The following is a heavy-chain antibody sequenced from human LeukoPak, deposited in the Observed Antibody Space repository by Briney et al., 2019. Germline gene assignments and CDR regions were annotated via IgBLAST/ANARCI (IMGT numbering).Heavy chain of an antibody. V-gene: IGHV3-30*04. CDR2: ISYDGSNK. CDR3: ARDPLGIAAAGTFFDY. CDR1: GFTFSSYA. Sequence: GSLRLSCAASGFTFSSYAMHWVRQAPGKGLEWVAVISYDGSNKYYADSVKGRFTISRDNSKNTLYLQMNSLRAEDTAVYYCARDPLGIAAAGTFFDYWDQGTLVTVSS. D-gene: IGHD6-13*01. J-gene: IGHJ4*02.